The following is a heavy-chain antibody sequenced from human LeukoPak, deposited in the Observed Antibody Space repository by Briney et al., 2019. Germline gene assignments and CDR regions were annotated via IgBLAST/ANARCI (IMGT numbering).Heavy chain of an antibody. J-gene: IGHJ5*02. V-gene: IGHV3-7*03. CDR1: GFTFTKYW. CDR2: IKQDGSDK. CDR3: AKEPHQWLEYGDLNWFDP. D-gene: IGHD6-19*01. Sequence: QTGGSLRLSCAASGFTFTKYWMTCVRQAPGKGLEWGGNIKQDGSDKNYMDSVKGRFTMSRDNPKNSVYLQMNSLRAEDTAAYYCAKEPHQWLEYGDLNWFDPWGQGTLVTVSS.